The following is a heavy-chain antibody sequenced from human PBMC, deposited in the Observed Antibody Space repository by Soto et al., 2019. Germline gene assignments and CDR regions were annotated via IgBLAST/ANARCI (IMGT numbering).Heavy chain of an antibody. CDR3: AKDQGYSSSSDY. J-gene: IGHJ4*02. Sequence: EGSLRLSCAASRFTFSSYAMSWVRQAPGKGLEWVSAISGSGGSTYYADSVKGRFTISRDNSKNTLYLQMNSLRAEDTAVYYCAKDQGYSSSSDYWGQGTLVTVSS. CDR1: RFTFSSYA. D-gene: IGHD6-6*01. V-gene: IGHV3-23*01. CDR2: ISGSGGST.